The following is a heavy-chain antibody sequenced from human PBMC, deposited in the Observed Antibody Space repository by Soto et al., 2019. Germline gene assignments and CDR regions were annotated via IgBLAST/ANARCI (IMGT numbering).Heavy chain of an antibody. V-gene: IGHV3-23*01. CDR1: GFTFNIYA. CDR2: ISRYGDFT. J-gene: IGHJ4*02. D-gene: IGHD3-22*01. CDR3: AKDRYLDHDSRGYLFDN. Sequence: EVQLLESGGDLIQPGGSLRLSCAASGFTFNIYAMTWVRQAPGKGLEWVSAISRYGDFTYYADSVEGRFTISRDNSKTTLYLQMNSLRAEETAVYYCAKDRYLDHDSRGYLFDNWGQGTLVTVSS.